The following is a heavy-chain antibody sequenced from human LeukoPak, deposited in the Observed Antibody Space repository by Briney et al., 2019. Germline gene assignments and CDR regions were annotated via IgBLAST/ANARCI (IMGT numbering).Heavy chain of an antibody. Sequence: GGSLRLSCAASGFTFSSYAMSWVRQAPGKGLEWVSAISGSGGSTYYADSVKGRFTISRDNSKNTLYLQMNSLRAEDTAVYYCAKIQRYCSSTSCFDYWGQGTLVTVSS. V-gene: IGHV3-23*01. CDR2: ISGSGGST. CDR3: AKIQRYCSSTSCFDY. D-gene: IGHD2-2*01. J-gene: IGHJ4*02. CDR1: GFTFSSYA.